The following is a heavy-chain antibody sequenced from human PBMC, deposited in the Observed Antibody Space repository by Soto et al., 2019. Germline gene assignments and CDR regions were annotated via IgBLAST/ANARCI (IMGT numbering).Heavy chain of an antibody. CDR3: ARLYYYDSSGYPPFAY. CDR1: GFSLSTSGVG. Sequence: QITLKESGPPLVKPTQTLTLTCTFSGFSLSTSGVGVGWIRQPPGKALEWLALIYWDDDKRYSPSLKSRLTITKDTSKNQVVLTMTNMDPVDTATHYCARLYYYDSSGYPPFAYWGQGTLVTVSS. V-gene: IGHV2-5*02. D-gene: IGHD3-22*01. J-gene: IGHJ4*02. CDR2: IYWDDDK.